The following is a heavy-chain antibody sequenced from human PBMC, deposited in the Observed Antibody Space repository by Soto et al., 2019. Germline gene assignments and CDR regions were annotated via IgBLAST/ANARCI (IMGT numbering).Heavy chain of an antibody. D-gene: IGHD1-1*01. J-gene: IGHJ6*02. CDR3: ARHTGTKYYYYYGMDV. Sequence: PSETLSLTCSVSGGSFTSTNHYWGWIRQTPHKDLQWIGSVFYSGNTYSNPSLRSRVNIDVDTSKNQFSLRLASVTAADTAVYYCARHTGTKYYYYYGMDVWGQGTTVTVS. V-gene: IGHV4-39*01. CDR1: GGSFTSTNHY. CDR2: VFYSGNT.